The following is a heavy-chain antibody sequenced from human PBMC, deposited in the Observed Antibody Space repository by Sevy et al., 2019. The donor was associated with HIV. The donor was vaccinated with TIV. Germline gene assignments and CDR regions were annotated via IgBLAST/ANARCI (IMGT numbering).Heavy chain of an antibody. CDR1: GFTFSSYS. Sequence: GGSLRLSCAASGFTFSSYSMNWVRQAPGKGLEWVSSISSSSSYIYYADSVKGRFTISRDNAKNSLYLQMNSLRAEDTAVDYCARVRGDGSGRDWGQGTLVTVSS. CDR2: ISSSSSYI. V-gene: IGHV3-21*01. D-gene: IGHD3-10*01. CDR3: ARVRGDGSGRD. J-gene: IGHJ4*02.